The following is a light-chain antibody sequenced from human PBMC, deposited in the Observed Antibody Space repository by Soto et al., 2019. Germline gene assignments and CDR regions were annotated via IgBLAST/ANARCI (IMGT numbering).Light chain of an antibody. CDR1: QGIRND. Sequence: AIQMTQSPSSLSASIGDRVTITCRADQGIRNDLAWLQQKPGRAPKVLIYATSSLQSGVPSRFSGSGSGTDFTLTISSLQPEDFATYYCVQDYDYPLTFVQGTKVEIK. CDR2: ATS. J-gene: IGKJ1*01. V-gene: IGKV1-6*02. CDR3: VQDYDYPLT.